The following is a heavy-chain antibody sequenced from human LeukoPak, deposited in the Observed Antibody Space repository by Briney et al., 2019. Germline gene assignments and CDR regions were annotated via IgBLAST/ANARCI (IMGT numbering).Heavy chain of an antibody. Sequence: PSETLSLTCTVSDGAITGYYWGWIRQPPGKGLEWIGHISYSGSTNYNPSLKSRVTISVDTSKNHFSLKLNSVTAADTAVYYCARGYSTGWTYYFDYWGQGALSPSPQ. V-gene: IGHV4-59*01. CDR3: ARGYSTGWTYYFDY. CDR2: ISYSGST. D-gene: IGHD6-25*01. J-gene: IGHJ4*02. CDR1: DGAITGYY.